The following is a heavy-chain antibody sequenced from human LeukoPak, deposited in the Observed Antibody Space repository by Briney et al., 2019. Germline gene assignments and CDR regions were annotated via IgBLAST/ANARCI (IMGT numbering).Heavy chain of an antibody. CDR2: IGAGGTFT. CDR3: AKDFDTTVVLDAFNM. J-gene: IGHJ3*02. D-gene: IGHD4-23*01. CDR1: GFTFSDAW. Sequence: PGGSLRLSCTGSGFTFSDAWMNWVRQAPGKGLEWVSGIGAGGTFTYYADSVKGRFTISRDNSRNTLYLQMNSLRADDTAVYYCAKDFDTTVVLDAFNMWGQGTLVAVSS. V-gene: IGHV3-23*01.